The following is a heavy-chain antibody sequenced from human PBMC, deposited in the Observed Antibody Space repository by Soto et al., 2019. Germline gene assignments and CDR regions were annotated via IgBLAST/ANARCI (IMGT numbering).Heavy chain of an antibody. Sequence: QVQLVQSGAEVKKPGSSVKVSCKASGGTFSSYAISWVRQAPGQGLEWMGGIIPFFGTTNYAQKFQDRVTITADESTSTAYMELTSLRSEDTAVYYCARHHSSTWYSPFEYWGQGTLVTVSS. CDR3: ARHHSSTWYSPFEY. J-gene: IGHJ4*02. CDR2: IIPFFGTT. D-gene: IGHD6-13*01. V-gene: IGHV1-69*01. CDR1: GGTFSSYA.